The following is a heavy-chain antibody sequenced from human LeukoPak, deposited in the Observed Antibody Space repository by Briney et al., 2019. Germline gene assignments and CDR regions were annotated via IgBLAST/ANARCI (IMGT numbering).Heavy chain of an antibody. J-gene: IGHJ4*02. CDR1: GFTFNRHW. D-gene: IGHD4-17*01. V-gene: IGHV3-7*03. CDR3: ARGPDYGARTDYLDY. Sequence: GGSLRLFSAASGFTFNRHWMNWVRQAPGKGLEWVANIKQGGGERNYVDSVKGRFTISRDDAKNSLYLQLNSLRVEDTAIYYCARGPDYGARTDYLDYWGQGALVTVSS. CDR2: IKQGGGER.